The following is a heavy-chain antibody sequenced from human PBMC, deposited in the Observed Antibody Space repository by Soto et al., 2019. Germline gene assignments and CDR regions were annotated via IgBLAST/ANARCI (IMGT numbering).Heavy chain of an antibody. CDR2: INAGNGDT. V-gene: IGHV1-3*01. J-gene: IGHJ4*02. CDR1: GYTFTSYA. Sequence: GASVKVSCKASGYTFTSYAMHWVRQAPGQGLEWMGWINAGNGDTKYSQKFQDRVTITRDTSASTAYMELSSLRSEDTAVYFCARADILIGYYLDYWGQGTLVTVSS. CDR3: ARADILIGYYLDY. D-gene: IGHD3-9*01.